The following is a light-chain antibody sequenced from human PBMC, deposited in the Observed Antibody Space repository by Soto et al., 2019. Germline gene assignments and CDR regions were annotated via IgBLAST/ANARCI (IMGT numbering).Light chain of an antibody. V-gene: IGKV3D-20*02. J-gene: IGKJ5*01. CDR1: QSVDSNY. Sequence: EIVLTQSPGTLSLSPGEEATLSCRASQSVDSNYLAWYQQKAGQTPRLIIYGATGRADGIPHRFSGSGFGTDFTLTISKVEPEDFAVYYCQQRSNWPPITFGQGTRLENK. CDR3: QQRSNWPPIT. CDR2: GAT.